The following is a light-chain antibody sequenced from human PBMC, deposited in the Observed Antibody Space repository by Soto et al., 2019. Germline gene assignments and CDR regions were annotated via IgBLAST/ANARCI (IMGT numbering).Light chain of an antibody. V-gene: IGKV3-20*01. CDR1: QTIGSTY. J-gene: IGKJ4*01. CDR3: HQFDSLPLT. Sequence: EIVLTQSPVTLSLSPGETATLSCRATQTIGSTYLFWFQQKPGQSPRLLIYGASRRANGIPDRFSGGGSGTDFTLTISRLEPEDFAMYYCHQFDSLPLTFGGGTRVEIK. CDR2: GAS.